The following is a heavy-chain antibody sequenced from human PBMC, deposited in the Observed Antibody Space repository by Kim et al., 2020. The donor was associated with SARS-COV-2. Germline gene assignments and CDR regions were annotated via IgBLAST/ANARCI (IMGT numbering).Heavy chain of an antibody. CDR1: GYTFIEFY. Sequence: ASVKVSCKSSGYTFIEFYIHWLRQAPGKGLEYLGWINPNSGATNYGQTFKDWVTMTRDTSVRTAYLEVGRLTPDDTAVYWCVRGVNSGFDSWGQGTLITVSS. D-gene: IGHD2-15*01. J-gene: IGHJ4*02. CDR3: VRGVNSGFDS. CDR2: INPNSGAT. V-gene: IGHV1-2*04.